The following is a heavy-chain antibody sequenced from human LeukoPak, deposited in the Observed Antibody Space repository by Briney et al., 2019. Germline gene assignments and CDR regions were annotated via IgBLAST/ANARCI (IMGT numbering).Heavy chain of an antibody. CDR1: GYTFTSYG. J-gene: IGHJ4*02. V-gene: IGHV1-18*01. CDR3: ARDFGQWGLLMDLVFDY. Sequence: ASVKVSCKASGYTFTSYGISWVRQAPGQGLEWMGWISAYNGNTNYAQKLQGRVTMTTDTSTSTAYMELRSLRSDDTAVYYCARDFGQWGLLMDLVFDYWGQGTLVTVSS. CDR2: ISAYNGNT. D-gene: IGHD1-26*01.